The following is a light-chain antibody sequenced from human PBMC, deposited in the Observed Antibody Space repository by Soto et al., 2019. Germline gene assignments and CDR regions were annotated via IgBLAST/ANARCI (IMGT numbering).Light chain of an antibody. CDR1: QSVSRK. CDR3: QQYDKWPRT. V-gene: IGKV3-15*01. J-gene: IGKJ1*01. Sequence: EVLMTQSPATLSVSPGESATLSCRASQSVSRKLAWYQQTRGQAPRLLIYGASTRATGVPAMFSGRGSGTEFTLTISNLQSEDLAVYHCQQYDKWPRTFGQGTKGDIK. CDR2: GAS.